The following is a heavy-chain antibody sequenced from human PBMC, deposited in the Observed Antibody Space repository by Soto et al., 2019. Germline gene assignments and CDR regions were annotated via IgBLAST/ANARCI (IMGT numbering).Heavy chain of an antibody. J-gene: IGHJ4*02. CDR1: GNSLVGNISH. V-gene: IGHV4-39*01. Sequence: SETLSLTCTVSGNSLVGNISHRGGIRKPQGRGRGGMGNIDFSGRTSYNPSLRSRVTISADASKKQFSLKLTSVTAADTAIYYCARHGGEGIVITLGEVIPRVAFDSWGQGTVVTVSS. CDR3: ARHGGEGIVITLGEVIPRVAFDS. CDR2: IDFSGRT. D-gene: IGHD3-16*01.